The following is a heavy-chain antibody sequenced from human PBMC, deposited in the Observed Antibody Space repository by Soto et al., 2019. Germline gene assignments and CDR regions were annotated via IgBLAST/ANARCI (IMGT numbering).Heavy chain of an antibody. CDR2: IRSKAYGGTT. CDR3: TSPTIFEGPDDAFDI. CDR1: GFTFGDYA. Sequence: PGGSLRLPCTASGFTFGDYAMGWFRQAPGKGLEWVGFIRSKAYGGTTEYAASVKGRFTISRDDSKSIAYLQMNSLKTEDTAVYYCTSPTIFEGPDDAFDIWGQGTMVTVSS. V-gene: IGHV3-49*03. D-gene: IGHD3-3*01. J-gene: IGHJ3*02.